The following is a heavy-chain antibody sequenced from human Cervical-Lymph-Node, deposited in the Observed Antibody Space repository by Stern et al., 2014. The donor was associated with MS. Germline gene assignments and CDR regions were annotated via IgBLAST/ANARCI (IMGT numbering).Heavy chain of an antibody. CDR1: DDSISSANYY. V-gene: IGHV4-31*03. D-gene: IGHD2-2*01. Sequence: VQLLESGPGLVKPSQTLSLTCSVSDDSISSANYYWTWIRQHPGKGLEWIGYIDNSGSTYSNPSLKSRLTISVDTSRYQFSLKLSSVTAADAAVYYCARGEMVVLPAAKRFYGMDVWGQGTTVIVSS. CDR3: ARGEMVVLPAAKRFYGMDV. J-gene: IGHJ6*02. CDR2: IDNSGST.